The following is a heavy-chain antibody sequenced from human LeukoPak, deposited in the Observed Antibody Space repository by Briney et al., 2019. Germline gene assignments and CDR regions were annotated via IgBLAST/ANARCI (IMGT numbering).Heavy chain of an antibody. D-gene: IGHD1-26*01. CDR1: GFTFSSYD. J-gene: IGHJ3*02. CDR2: IGTAGDT. V-gene: IGHV3-13*01. CDR3: ARGEDDAFDI. Sequence: PGGSLRLSCAASGFTFSSYDMHWVRHATGKGLEWDSAIGTAGDTYYPGSVKGRFTISRENAKNSLYLQMNSLRAGDTAVYYCARGEDDAFDIWGQGTMVTVSS.